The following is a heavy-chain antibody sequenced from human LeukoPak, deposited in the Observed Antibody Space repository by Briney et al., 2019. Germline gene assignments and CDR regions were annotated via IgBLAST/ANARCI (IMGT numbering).Heavy chain of an antibody. CDR3: ASCTSCYRADAFDI. CDR1: GGTFSSYA. Sequence: SVKVSCKASGGTFSSYAISWVRQAPGQGLEWMGGIIPIFGTANYAQKFQGRVTNTTDESTSTAYMELSSLRSEDTAVYYCASCTSCYRADAFDIWGQGTMVTVSS. V-gene: IGHV1-69*05. J-gene: IGHJ3*02. D-gene: IGHD2-2*01. CDR2: IIPIFGTA.